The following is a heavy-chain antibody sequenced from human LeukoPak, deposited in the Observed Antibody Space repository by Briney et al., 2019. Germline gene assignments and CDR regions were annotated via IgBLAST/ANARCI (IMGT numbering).Heavy chain of an antibody. Sequence: ASVKVSCKASGYTFTGYYMHWVRQAPGQGLEWMGWINPNSGGTNYAQKFRGRVTMTRDTSVSTAFMELSRLSSDDTAVYYCARQDGDLDYWGQGTLVTVSS. CDR1: GYTFTGYY. CDR3: ARQDGDLDY. CDR2: INPNSGGT. J-gene: IGHJ4*02. D-gene: IGHD4-17*01. V-gene: IGHV1-2*02.